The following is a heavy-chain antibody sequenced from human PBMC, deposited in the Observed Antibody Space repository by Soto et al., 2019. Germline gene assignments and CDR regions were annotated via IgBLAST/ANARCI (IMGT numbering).Heavy chain of an antibody. CDR3: ARVAY. CDR2: IWFDGNKQ. Sequence: GGSLRLSCAASGFTFGNYGMHWVRQAPGKGLEWVAVIWFDGNKQHYADSVKGRFTISRDNAQNSLFLQMNTLRPEDTAMYYCARVAYWGPGTQVTVSS. V-gene: IGHV3-33*01. CDR1: GFTFGNYG. J-gene: IGHJ4*02.